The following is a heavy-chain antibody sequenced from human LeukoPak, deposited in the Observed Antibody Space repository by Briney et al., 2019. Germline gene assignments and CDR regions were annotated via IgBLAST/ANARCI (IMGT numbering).Heavy chain of an antibody. Sequence: QPGGSLRLSCAASGFTFSSYWMSWVRQAPGKGLEWVANIKEDGSEKYYVDSVKGRFTISRDNSKNTLYLQMYSLRVEDTAVYYCARERSGYDLYYWGQGTLVTVSS. V-gene: IGHV3-7*01. CDR2: IKEDGSEK. CDR1: GFTFSSYW. D-gene: IGHD5-12*01. J-gene: IGHJ4*02. CDR3: ARERSGYDLYY.